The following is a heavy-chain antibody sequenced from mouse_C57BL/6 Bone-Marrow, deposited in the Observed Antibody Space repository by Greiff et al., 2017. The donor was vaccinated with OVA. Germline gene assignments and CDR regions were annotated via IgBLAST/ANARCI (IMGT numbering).Heavy chain of an antibody. V-gene: IGHV1-72*01. CDR1: GYTFTSYW. Sequence: QVQLQQPGAELVKPGASVKLSCKASGYTFTSYWMHWVKQRPGRGLEWIGRIDPNSGGTKYNGKFKSKATLTVDKPSSTAYMQLSSLTSEDSAVYYCARWGYDGYYGGWYFDVWGTGTTVTVSS. D-gene: IGHD2-3*01. CDR3: ARWGYDGYYGGWYFDV. J-gene: IGHJ1*03. CDR2: IDPNSGGT.